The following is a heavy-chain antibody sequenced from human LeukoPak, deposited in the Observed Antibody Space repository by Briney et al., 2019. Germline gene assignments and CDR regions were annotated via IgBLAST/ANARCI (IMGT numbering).Heavy chain of an antibody. CDR2: ISYDGSNK. CDR3: AKLNLRDFDL. CDR1: GFTFSSYG. J-gene: IGHJ2*01. V-gene: IGHV3-30*18. Sequence: GGSLRLSCAASGFTFSSYGMHWVRQAPGKGLEWVAVISYDGSNKYYADSVKGRFTISRDNSKNTLYLQMNSLRAEDTAVYYCAKLNLRDFDLWGRGTLVTVSS. D-gene: IGHD3-16*01.